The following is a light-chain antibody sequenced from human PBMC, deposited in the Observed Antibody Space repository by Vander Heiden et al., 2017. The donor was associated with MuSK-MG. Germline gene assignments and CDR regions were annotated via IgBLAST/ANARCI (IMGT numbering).Light chain of an antibody. CDR1: QSIRSW. Sequence: DIQLTQSPSTLSASVGDRVTITCRASQSIRSWLAWYQQKPGNAPKLLIYKASTLESGVPSRFSGSGSGTEFTLTISSLQPDDFATYYCQQYNSYPCTFGQGTKVEIK. J-gene: IGKJ1*01. CDR3: QQYNSYPCT. CDR2: KAS. V-gene: IGKV1-5*03.